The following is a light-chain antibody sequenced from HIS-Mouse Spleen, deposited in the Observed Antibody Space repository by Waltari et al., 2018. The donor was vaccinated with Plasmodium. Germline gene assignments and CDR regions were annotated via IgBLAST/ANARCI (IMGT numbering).Light chain of an antibody. CDR2: QDT. Sequence: SYELPQPPSVSVSPGQTASITCSGDQLGDKYACWYQQKPGQSPVLVIYQDTKRPSGIPGRFSGSNSGNTATLTISGTQAMDEADYYCQAWDSSTVVFGGGTKLTVL. V-gene: IGLV3-1*01. CDR3: QAWDSSTVV. J-gene: IGLJ2*01. CDR1: QLGDKY.